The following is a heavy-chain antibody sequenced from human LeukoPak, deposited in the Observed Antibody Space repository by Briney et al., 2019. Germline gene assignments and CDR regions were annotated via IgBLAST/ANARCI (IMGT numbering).Heavy chain of an antibody. CDR3: ARDLSIYWFDP. CDR1: GGSISSYY. D-gene: IGHD3-3*01. Sequence: PSETLSLTCTVSGGSISSYYWSWIRQPPGKGLEWIGYIYYSGSTNYNPSLKSRVTISVDTSKNQFSLKLSSVTAADTAVYYCARDLSIYWFDPWGQGTLVTVSS. CDR2: IYYSGST. J-gene: IGHJ5*02. V-gene: IGHV4-59*01.